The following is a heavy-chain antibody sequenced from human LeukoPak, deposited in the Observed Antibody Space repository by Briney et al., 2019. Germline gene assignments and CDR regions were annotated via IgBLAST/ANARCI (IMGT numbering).Heavy chain of an antibody. Sequence: GGSLRLSCAASGFTFNTYTMNWVRQAPGKGLEWVSYISGSSGIIDYADSVRGRFTISRDNAKNSLYLQMNSLRAEDTAVYYCARDPAYGAFDIWGQGTMVTVSS. V-gene: IGHV3-48*01. CDR3: ARDPAYGAFDI. CDR1: GFTFNTYT. CDR2: ISGSSGII. J-gene: IGHJ3*02. D-gene: IGHD4-17*01.